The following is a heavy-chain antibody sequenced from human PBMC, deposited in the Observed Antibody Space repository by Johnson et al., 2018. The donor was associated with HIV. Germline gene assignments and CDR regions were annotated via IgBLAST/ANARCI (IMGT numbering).Heavy chain of an antibody. CDR3: GGDITGTTDAFDI. V-gene: IGHV3-30*03. D-gene: IGHD1-14*01. J-gene: IGHJ3*02. CDR2: ISYDGSNK. CDR1: GFTFSSYG. Sequence: QVQLVESGGGVVQPGRSLRLSCAASGFTFSSYGMHWVRQAPGKGLEWVAVISYDGSNKYYADSVKGRFTISRDNSKNTLYLQMNSLRAEDTAVYYCGGDITGTTDAFDIWGQGTMVTVSS.